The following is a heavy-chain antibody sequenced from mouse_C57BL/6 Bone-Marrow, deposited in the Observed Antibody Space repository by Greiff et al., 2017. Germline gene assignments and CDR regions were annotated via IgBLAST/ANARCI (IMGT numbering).Heavy chain of an antibody. CDR1: GYTFTSYW. CDR3: ARREVTTGNYYAMDY. D-gene: IGHD2-2*01. V-gene: IGHV1-55*01. Sequence: QVQLQQPGAELVKPGASVKMSCKASGYTFTSYWITWVKQRPGQGLEWIGDIYPGSGSTNYNEKFKSKATLTVDTSSSTAYMQLSSLTSEDSAVYYCARREVTTGNYYAMDYWGQGTSVTVSS. CDR2: IYPGSGST. J-gene: IGHJ4*01.